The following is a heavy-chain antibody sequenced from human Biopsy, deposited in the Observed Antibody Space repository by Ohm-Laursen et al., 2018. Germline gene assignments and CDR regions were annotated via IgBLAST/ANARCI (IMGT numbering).Heavy chain of an antibody. Sequence: SDTLSLTCTVSTASISAHYWSWIPQPPAKGLDWIGYLYYSGSTNYNPSLKSLVTISGDTSKNQFSLMLNSGTAADTAVYYGARESSSWYRHYYYAMDVWGQGTTVTVSS. J-gene: IGHJ6*02. V-gene: IGHV4-59*11. CDR1: TASISAHY. CDR3: ARESSSWYRHYYYAMDV. CDR2: LYYSGST. D-gene: IGHD6-13*01.